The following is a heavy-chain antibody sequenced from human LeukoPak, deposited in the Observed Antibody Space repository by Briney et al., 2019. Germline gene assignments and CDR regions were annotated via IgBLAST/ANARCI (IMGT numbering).Heavy chain of an antibody. D-gene: IGHD4-17*01. CDR1: GFIFSGSW. CDR2: IKKDGSEK. J-gene: IGHJ5*02. Sequence: GGSLRLSCTASGFIFSGSWMAWIRQAPGKGLEWVAIIKKDGSEKYYVDSMKGRFTISRDTSKNTLYLQINSLRVEDTAVYYCIVFGDSNHWGQGTLVTVSS. CDR3: IVFGDSNH. V-gene: IGHV3-7*03.